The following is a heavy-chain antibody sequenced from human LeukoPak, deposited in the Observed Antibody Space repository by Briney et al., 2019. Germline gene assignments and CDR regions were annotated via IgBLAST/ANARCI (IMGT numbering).Heavy chain of an antibody. V-gene: IGHV4-38-2*02. D-gene: IGHD3-22*01. J-gene: IGHJ4*02. CDR1: GYSISSGYY. CDR2: IYHSGST. Sequence: SETLSLTCAVSGYSISSGYYWGWIRQPPGKGLKWIGSIYHSGSTYYNPSLKSRVTISVDTSKNQFSLKLSSVTAADTAVYYCARDRSQYYYDSSGYPLDYWGRGTLVTVSS. CDR3: ARDRSQYYYDSSGYPLDY.